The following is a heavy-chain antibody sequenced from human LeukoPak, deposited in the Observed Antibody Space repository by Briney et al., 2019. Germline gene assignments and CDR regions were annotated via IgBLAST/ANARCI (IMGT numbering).Heavy chain of an antibody. CDR3: ARDSHSGFE. CDR2: IDNRGSI. CDR1: GGSFSFYF. V-gene: IGHV4-34*01. D-gene: IGHD3-10*01. J-gene: IGHJ4*02. Sequence: PSETLSLTCAVSGGSFSFYFCHWIRQSPGKGLEWIGEIDNRGSIQYNPSLRSRVTISLDTSRNHFSLKLASVTTADTAVYFCARDSHSGFERGQGTLVTVSS.